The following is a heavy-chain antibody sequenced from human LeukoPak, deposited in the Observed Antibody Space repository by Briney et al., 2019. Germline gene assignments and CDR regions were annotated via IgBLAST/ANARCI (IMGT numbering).Heavy chain of an antibody. CDR2: IYYSGTT. Sequence: SSETLSLTCAVSGGSISSSTYYWGWVRQPPGKGLEWIGSIYYSGTTKYNPSLKSRVTISVDNSNNKFSLRLSSVTAADTALYYCARGTLYSGWSYYFDSWGQGTLVTVSS. D-gene: IGHD6-19*01. V-gene: IGHV4-39*07. J-gene: IGHJ4*02. CDR3: ARGTLYSGWSYYFDS. CDR1: GGSISSSTYY.